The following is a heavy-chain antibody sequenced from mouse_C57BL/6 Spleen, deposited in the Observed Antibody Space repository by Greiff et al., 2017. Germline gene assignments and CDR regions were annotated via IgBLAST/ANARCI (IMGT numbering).Heavy chain of an antibody. CDR1: GFTFSSYA. V-gene: IGHV5-4*03. J-gene: IGHJ4*01. CDR2: ISDGGSYT. Sequence: EVKLVESGGGLVKPGGSLKLSCAASGFTFSSYAMSWVRQTPEKRLEWVATISDGGSYTYYPDNVKGRFTISRDNAKNNLYLQMSHLKSEDTAMYYCARVLYYGRATDYYAMDYWGQGTSVTVSS. D-gene: IGHD1-1*01. CDR3: ARVLYYGRATDYYAMDY.